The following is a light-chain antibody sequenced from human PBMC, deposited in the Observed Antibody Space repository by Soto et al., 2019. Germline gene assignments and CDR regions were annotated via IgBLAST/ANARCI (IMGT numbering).Light chain of an antibody. CDR3: QQYNSYSWT. CDR2: DTS. J-gene: IGKJ1*01. CDR1: QSVSSY. V-gene: IGKV3-11*01. Sequence: EIVLTHSPATLSLSPGERATLSCRASQSVSSYLTWYQQKHGQAPRLLIYDTSNRATGIPARFSGSGSGTDFTLTISSLQPDDFATYYCQQYNSYSWTFGQGTKVDIK.